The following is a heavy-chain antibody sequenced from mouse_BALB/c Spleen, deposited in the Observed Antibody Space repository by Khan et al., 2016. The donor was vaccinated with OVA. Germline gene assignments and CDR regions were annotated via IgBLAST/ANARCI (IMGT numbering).Heavy chain of an antibody. J-gene: IGHJ2*01. Sequence: QSELVQSGPELKKPGETVKISCKASGYTFTNYVMNWVKQSPGKGLKWMGWINTYTGEPTYADDFKGRFAFSLETSASTAYLQINSLKNEDTATYFCTRFHGGYWGQGTTLTVSS. V-gene: IGHV9-3-1*01. CDR1: GYTFTNYV. CDR2: INTYTGEP. CDR3: TRFHGGY.